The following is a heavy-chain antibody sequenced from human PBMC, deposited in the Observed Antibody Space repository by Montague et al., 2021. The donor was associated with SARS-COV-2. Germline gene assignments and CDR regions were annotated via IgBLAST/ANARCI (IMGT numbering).Heavy chain of an antibody. V-gene: IGHV3-48*03. Sequence: SLRLSRAASGFTFRNYEFNWVRQAPGRGLEWLSHIAYSGSTTYYADSVQGRFTISRDNAKNSLYLHMNSLRAEDTAVYYCARAKSPFGTTWYDNWFDPWGQGTLVTVSS. CDR3: ARAKSPFGTTWYDNWFDP. D-gene: IGHD6-13*01. CDR2: IAYSGSTT. J-gene: IGHJ5*02. CDR1: GFTFRNYE.